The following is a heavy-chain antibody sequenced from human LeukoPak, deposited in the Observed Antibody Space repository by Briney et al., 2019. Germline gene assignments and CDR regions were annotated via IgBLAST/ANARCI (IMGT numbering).Heavy chain of an antibody. V-gene: IGHV1-46*01. Sequence: ASVKVSCKASGYSFTSNYIHWVRQAPGQGLEWMGMIYPRDGSTSYAQKFQGRITVTRDTSTSTVHMELSGLRSEDTAVYYCARDQEAFDYWGQGTLVTVSS. CDR2: IYPRDGST. CDR3: ARDQEAFDY. CDR1: GYSFTSNY. J-gene: IGHJ4*02.